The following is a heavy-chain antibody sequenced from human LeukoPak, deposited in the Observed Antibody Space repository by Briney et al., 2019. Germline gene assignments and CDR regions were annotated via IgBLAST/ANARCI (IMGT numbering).Heavy chain of an antibody. D-gene: IGHD6-13*01. CDR2: IYYSRST. CDR3: ARHLEYISSWKGYYFDY. V-gene: IGHV4-39*01. CDR1: GGSISSNSHF. J-gene: IGHJ4*02. Sequence: EPSETLPLTCTVSGGSISSNSHFWDWIRQSPGKGLEWIGTIYYSRSTYYSPSLKSRVTMSVDTSKNHFSLKLSSVTAPDTAVYYCARHLEYISSWKGYYFDYWGQGTLVTVSS.